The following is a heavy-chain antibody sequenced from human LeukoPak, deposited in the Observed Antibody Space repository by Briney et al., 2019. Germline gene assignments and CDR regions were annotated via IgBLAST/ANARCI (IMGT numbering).Heavy chain of an antibody. CDR2: IRGGAGGAT. V-gene: IGHV3-23*01. J-gene: IGHJ5*02. CDR3: AKEDYDSWSEKFDP. CDR1: GFSFISYA. Sequence: GGSLRLSCAASGFSFISYAMSWVRRAPGKELEWVSAIRGGAGGATFYADSVKGRFTISRDNSKNTLYLQMNSLRAEDTAVYYCAKEDYDSWSEKFDPWGQGTLVTVSS. D-gene: IGHD3-3*01.